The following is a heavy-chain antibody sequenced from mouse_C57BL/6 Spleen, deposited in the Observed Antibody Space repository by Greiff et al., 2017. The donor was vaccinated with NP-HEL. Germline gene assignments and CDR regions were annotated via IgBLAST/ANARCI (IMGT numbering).Heavy chain of an antibody. CDR2: IDPSDSYT. CDR3: ARWGWGFAWFAY. Sequence: QVQLQQPGAELVKPGASVKLSCKASGYTFTSYWMQWVKQRPGQGLEWIGEIDPSDSYTNYNQKFKGKATLTVDTSSSTAYMQLSSLTSEDSAVYYCARWGWGFAWFAYWGQGTLVTVSA. V-gene: IGHV1-50*01. CDR1: GYTFTSYW. J-gene: IGHJ3*01.